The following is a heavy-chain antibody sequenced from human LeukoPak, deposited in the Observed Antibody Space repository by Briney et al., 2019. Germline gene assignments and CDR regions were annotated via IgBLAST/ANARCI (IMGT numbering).Heavy chain of an antibody. J-gene: IGHJ4*02. V-gene: IGHV1-18*01. D-gene: IGHD6-13*01. Sequence: RASVKVSCKASGYTFTSYGISWVRQAPGQGLEWMGWISAYNGNTNYAQKLRGRVTMATDTSTSTAYMELRSLRSDDTAVYYCARDIISSWHRGAFDYWGQGTLVTVSS. CDR2: ISAYNGNT. CDR1: GYTFTSYG. CDR3: ARDIISSWHRGAFDY.